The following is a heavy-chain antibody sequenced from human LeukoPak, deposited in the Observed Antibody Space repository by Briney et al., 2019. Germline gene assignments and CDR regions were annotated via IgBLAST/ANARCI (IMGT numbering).Heavy chain of an antibody. CDR3: ASYGGVATFLWNYFDY. J-gene: IGHJ4*02. D-gene: IGHD5-12*01. V-gene: IGHV4-34*01. CDR1: GGSFSGYY. CDR2: INHSGST. Sequence: PSETLSLTCAVYGGSFSGYYWSWIRQPPGKGLEGIGKINHSGSTNYNPSLKSRVTISVDTSKNQFSLELSSVTAADTAVYYCASYGGVATFLWNYFDYWGQGTLVTVSS.